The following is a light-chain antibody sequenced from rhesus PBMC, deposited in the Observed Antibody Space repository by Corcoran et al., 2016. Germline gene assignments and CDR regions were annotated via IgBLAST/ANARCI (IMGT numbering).Light chain of an antibody. Sequence: EIVMTQSPATLSLSPGERATLSCRASQSVSRNLAWYQQRPGQAPRLLIYGASSRAPGLPDRFSGSGSGTEFTLTISNLEPEDFALYYCQHDSTWPYSFGQGTKVEI. CDR2: GAS. CDR3: QHDSTWPYS. V-gene: IGKV3-42*03. J-gene: IGKJ2*01. CDR1: QSVSRN.